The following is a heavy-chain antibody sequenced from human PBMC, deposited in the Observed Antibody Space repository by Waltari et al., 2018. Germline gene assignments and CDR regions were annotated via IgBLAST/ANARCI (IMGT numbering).Heavy chain of an antibody. Sequence: QVQLQQWGAGLLKPSETLSLTCAVYGGSFSGYYWSWIRQPPGKGLEWIGEINHRGSTNYNPSLKSRGTISVVTSKNQFSLKLSSVTAADTAVYYCARGGYSYGYHDYWGQGTLVTVSS. J-gene: IGHJ4*02. CDR2: INHRGST. V-gene: IGHV4-34*01. CDR3: ARGGYSYGYHDY. CDR1: GGSFSGYY. D-gene: IGHD5-18*01.